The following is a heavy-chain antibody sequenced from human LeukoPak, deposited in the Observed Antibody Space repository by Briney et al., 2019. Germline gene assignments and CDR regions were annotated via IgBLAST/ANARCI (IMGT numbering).Heavy chain of an antibody. CDR2: ISATGGTT. CDR1: GFTFRSSA. V-gene: IGHV3-23*01. Sequence: PGGSLRVLCAGSGFTFRSSAMHWVRQAPGKGPEGVSGISATGGTTYYADSVKGRFTVSRDNSNNTLYLQMSGLRADDTAIYYCAKDGDGSNTWFGFRGSFDYWGQGALVTVSS. D-gene: IGHD3-10*01. J-gene: IGHJ4*02. CDR3: AKDGDGSNTWFGFRGSFDY.